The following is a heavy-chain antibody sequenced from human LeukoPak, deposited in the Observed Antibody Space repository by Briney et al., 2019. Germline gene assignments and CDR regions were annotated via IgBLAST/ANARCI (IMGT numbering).Heavy chain of an antibody. CDR1: GFNFSSYG. V-gene: IGHV3-33*01. CDR2: IWYDGSNK. CDR3: ARSKSIAVAGNPPGY. Sequence: GGSLRLSCAASGFNFSSYGMHWVRQAPGKGLEWVAVIWYDGSNKYYADSVKGRFTISRDNSKNTLYLQMNSLRAEDTAVYYCARSKSIAVAGNPPGYWGQGTLVTVSS. J-gene: IGHJ4*02. D-gene: IGHD6-19*01.